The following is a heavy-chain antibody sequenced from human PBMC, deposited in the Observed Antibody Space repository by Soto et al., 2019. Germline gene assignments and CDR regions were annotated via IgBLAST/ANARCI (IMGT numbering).Heavy chain of an antibody. J-gene: IGHJ1*01. D-gene: IGHD3-22*01. V-gene: IGHV4-59*08. CDR1: GGSISSYY. Sequence: PSETLSLTCTVSGGSISSYYWSWIRQPPGKGLEWIGYIYYSGSTNYNPSLKSRVTISVDTSKNQFSLKLSSVTAADTAVYYCARHSTGSGYYYDTTLFQHWGQGTLVTVSS. CDR3: ARHSTGSGYYYDTTLFQH. CDR2: IYYSGST.